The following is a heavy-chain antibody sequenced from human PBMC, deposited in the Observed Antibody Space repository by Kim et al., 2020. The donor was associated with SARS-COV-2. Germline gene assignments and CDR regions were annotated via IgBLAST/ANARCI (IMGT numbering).Heavy chain of an antibody. J-gene: IGHJ6*02. Sequence: GRFTISRDDSKSTAYLQMNSLKTEDTAVYYCTRHLDSFSGTHYYYYGMDVWGQGTTVTVSS. D-gene: IGHD3-10*01. CDR3: TRHLDSFSGTHYYYYGMDV. V-gene: IGHV3-73*01.